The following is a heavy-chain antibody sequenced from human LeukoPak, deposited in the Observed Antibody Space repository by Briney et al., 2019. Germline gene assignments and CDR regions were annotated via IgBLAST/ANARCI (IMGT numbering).Heavy chain of an antibody. V-gene: IGHV3-23*01. D-gene: IGHD3-22*01. CDR2: ISGSGGST. J-gene: IGHJ6*02. CDR3: AQLNTRNYYDSSGYYPYGMDV. Sequence: PGGSLRLPCAASGFTFSSYAMSWVRQAPGKGLEWVSAISGSGGSTYYADSVKGRFTISRDNSKNTLYLQMNSLRAEDTAVYYCAQLNTRNYYDSSGYYPYGMDVWGQGTTVTVSS. CDR1: GFTFSSYA.